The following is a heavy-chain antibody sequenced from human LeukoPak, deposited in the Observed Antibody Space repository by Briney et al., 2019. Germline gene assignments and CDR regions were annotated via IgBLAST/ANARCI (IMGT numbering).Heavy chain of an antibody. CDR2: FDPEDGET. CDR3: ATGLLRGYSCVFDY. J-gene: IGHJ4*02. D-gene: IGHD5-18*01. Sequence: ASVKVSCKVSGYTLTELSMHWVRQAPGKGLEWMGGFDPEDGETIYAQKFQGRVTMTEDTSTDTAYMELSSLRSEDTAVYYCATGLLRGYSCVFDYWGQGTLVTVSS. CDR1: GYTLTELS. V-gene: IGHV1-24*01.